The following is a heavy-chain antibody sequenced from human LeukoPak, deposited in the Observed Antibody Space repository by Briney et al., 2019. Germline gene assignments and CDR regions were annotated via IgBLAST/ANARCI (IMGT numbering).Heavy chain of an antibody. J-gene: IGHJ1*01. CDR3: ARQYGSGWYKGYFQY. V-gene: IGHV4-34*01. CDR2: INHSGST. Sequence: SETLSLTCGVNGGSFSGYYWSWIRQPPGKGLEWIGEINHSGSTKYNPSLKSRVTISVDTSKNQFSLKVTSVTAADTAVYYCARQYGSGWYKGYFQYWGQGTLVTVS. D-gene: IGHD6-19*01. CDR1: GGSFSGYY.